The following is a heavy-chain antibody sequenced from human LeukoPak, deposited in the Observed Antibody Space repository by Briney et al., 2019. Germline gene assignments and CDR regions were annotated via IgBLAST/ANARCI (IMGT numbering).Heavy chain of an antibody. CDR2: ISSGGGVT. D-gene: IGHD5-12*01. Sequence: GGSLRLSCGASNFTFRTYSMIWARQTAGTGLEWISYISSGGGVTHYAESVKGRFSISRDNAKNSLFLQMNRLKDEDTAVYYCARARSLGIVATSFDYWGQGTLVTVSS. V-gene: IGHV3-48*02. J-gene: IGHJ4*02. CDR1: NFTFRTYS. CDR3: ARARSLGIVATSFDY.